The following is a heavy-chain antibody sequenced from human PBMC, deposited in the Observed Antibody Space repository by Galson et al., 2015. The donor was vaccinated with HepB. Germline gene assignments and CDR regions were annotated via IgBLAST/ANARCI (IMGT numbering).Heavy chain of an antibody. CDR1: GYSFTAYY. J-gene: IGHJ4*02. CDR3: ARDPSLSSEQFFDY. CDR2: INPNTDGDT. D-gene: IGHD2/OR15-2a*01. V-gene: IGHV1-2*02. Sequence: SCKASGYSFTAYYMHWVRQAPGQGLEWMGWINPNTDGDTFYAQKFQGRVTMTRDTSISTVYMELSRLTSDDTAVYFCARDPSLSSEQFFDYWGQGSLVTVSS.